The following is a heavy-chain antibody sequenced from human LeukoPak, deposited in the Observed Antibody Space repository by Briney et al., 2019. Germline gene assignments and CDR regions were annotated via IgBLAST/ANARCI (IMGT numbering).Heavy chain of an antibody. J-gene: IGHJ4*02. V-gene: IGHV4-4*02. CDR2: IYHSGST. CDR3: ANRGDLYYFDY. CDR1: GGSISSSNW. D-gene: IGHD3-16*01. Sequence: SETLSLTCAVSGGSISSSNWWSWVRQPPGKGLEWIGEIYHSGSTNYNPSLKSRVTISVDKSKNQFSLKLSSVTAADAAVYYCANRGDLYYFDYWGQGTLVTVSS.